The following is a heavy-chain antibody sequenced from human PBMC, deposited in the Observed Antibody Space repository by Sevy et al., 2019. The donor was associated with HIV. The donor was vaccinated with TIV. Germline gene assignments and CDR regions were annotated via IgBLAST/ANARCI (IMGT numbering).Heavy chain of an antibody. CDR1: GGSISTSGSY. CDR2: ISYGGIT. Sequence: SETLSLTCTVSGGSISTSGSYWGWIRQPPGKGLEWIGDISYGGITNYNPSLRGRVTISRDTYNNNFSLKLSSVTAADTAVYYCAKIFDDWGQGTLVTVSS. CDR3: AKIFDD. V-gene: IGHV4-39*02. J-gene: IGHJ5*02.